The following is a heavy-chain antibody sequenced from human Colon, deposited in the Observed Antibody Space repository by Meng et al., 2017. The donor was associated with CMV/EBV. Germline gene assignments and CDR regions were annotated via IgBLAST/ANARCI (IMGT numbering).Heavy chain of an antibody. CDR1: GYTFTGYY. CDR3: AAISQGDFDY. V-gene: IGHV1-2*02. CDR2: INPSTGDT. J-gene: IGHJ4*02. Sequence: QVQLVQSGTEVKKPGASVKVSCKTSGYTFTGYYIHWVRQAPGQGLEWMGRINPSTGDTNYAQKFQGRVTMTRDTSITTAYMELNRLTSDDTAVYYCAAISQGDFDYWGQGTLVTVSS.